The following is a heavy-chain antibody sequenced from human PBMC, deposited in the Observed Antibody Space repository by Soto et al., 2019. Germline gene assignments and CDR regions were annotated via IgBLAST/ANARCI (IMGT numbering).Heavy chain of an antibody. D-gene: IGHD5-18*01. Sequence: SETLSLTCAVSGGSISSYYWSWIRQLPGKGLEWIAYIYYSGSTNYNPSLKSRVTISVDTSKNQFSLKLSSVTAADTAVYYCARGWKSYSYGYPWFDPWGQGTLVTVSS. CDR3: ARGWKSYSYGYPWFDP. V-gene: IGHV4-59*01. J-gene: IGHJ5*02. CDR2: IYYSGST. CDR1: GGSISSYY.